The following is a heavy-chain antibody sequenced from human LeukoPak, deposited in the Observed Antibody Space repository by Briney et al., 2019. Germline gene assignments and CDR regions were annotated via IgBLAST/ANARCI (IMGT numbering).Heavy chain of an antibody. Sequence: GSLKLSCSASGFNGSSNLINWVRQAPGRGLEWVSVIYSGGSTYYADSVKGRFTISRDNSKNTLFLQMNSLRAGDTAVYYCARGTVTMVDYWGQGTLVTVTS. J-gene: IGHJ4*02. CDR1: GFNGSSNL. D-gene: IGHD3-10*01. CDR3: ARGTVTMVDY. CDR2: IYSGGST. V-gene: IGHV3-66*01.